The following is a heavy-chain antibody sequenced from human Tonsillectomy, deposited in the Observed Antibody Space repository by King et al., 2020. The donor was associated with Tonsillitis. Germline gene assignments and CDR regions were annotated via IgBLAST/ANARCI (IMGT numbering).Heavy chain of an antibody. V-gene: IGHV3-7*03. CDR2: IKQDGSVK. J-gene: IGHJ3*02. CDR1: GFTFCRYW. CDR3: ARDTATYDSSSYYDAFDI. Sequence: VQLVESGGGLVQPGGLLRLSCAASGFTFCRYWMIWLRQAPGKGLEWVANIKQDGSVKYYADAVKGRFTISRDNAKSLVFLQMNSLRAEDTAVYYCARDTATYDSSSYYDAFDIWGQGTMGTVSS. D-gene: IGHD3-22*01.